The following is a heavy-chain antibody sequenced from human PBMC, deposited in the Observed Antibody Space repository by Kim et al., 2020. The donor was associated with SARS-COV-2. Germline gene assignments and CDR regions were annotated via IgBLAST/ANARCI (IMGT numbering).Heavy chain of an antibody. J-gene: IGHJ4*02. CDR1: GYTFTGYY. CDR3: ATSRRGVVGATIRY. V-gene: IGHV1-2*02. CDR2: INPNSGGT. Sequence: ASVKVSCKASGYTFTGYYMHWVRQAPGQGLEWMGWINPNSGGTNYAQKFQGRVTMTRDTSISTAYMELSRLRSDDTAVYYCATSRRGVVGATIRYWGQGTLVTVSS. D-gene: IGHD1-26*01.